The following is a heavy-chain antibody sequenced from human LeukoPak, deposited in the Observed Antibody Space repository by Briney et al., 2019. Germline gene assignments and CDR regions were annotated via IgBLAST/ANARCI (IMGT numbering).Heavy chain of an antibody. V-gene: IGHV4-34*01. CDR2: INHSGST. D-gene: IGHD5-12*01. CDR3: ARLGEKISGYDLFDC. CDR1: GGSFSGYY. J-gene: IGHJ4*02. Sequence: SETLSLTCAVYGGSFSGYYWSWIRQPPGKGLEWIGEINHSGSTNYNPSLKSRITISVDTSKNQFSLKLSSVTAADTAVYYCARLGEKISGYDLFDCWGQGTLVTVSS.